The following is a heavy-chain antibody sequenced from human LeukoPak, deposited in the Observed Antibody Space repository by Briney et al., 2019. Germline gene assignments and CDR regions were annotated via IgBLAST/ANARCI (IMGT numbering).Heavy chain of an antibody. CDR3: ARDSSGWYYFDS. CDR1: GYTFTGYY. J-gene: IGHJ4*02. V-gene: IGHV1-2*02. Sequence: ASVKVSCKASGYTFTGYYMHWVRQAPGQGLEWMGWINPNSGGTKYAQNFQSRVTMTRGTSIITAYMELSRLRSDDTAVYYCARDSSGWYYFDSWGQGTLVTVSS. D-gene: IGHD6-19*01. CDR2: INPNSGGT.